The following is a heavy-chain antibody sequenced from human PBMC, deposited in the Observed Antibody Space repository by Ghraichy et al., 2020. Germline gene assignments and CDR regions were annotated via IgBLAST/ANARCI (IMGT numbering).Heavy chain of an antibody. CDR2: IYPGDSET. D-gene: IGHD1-26*01. V-gene: IGHV5-51*01. CDR3: ATQGPPLGATIRFDF. Sequence: GESLNISCKGSGYTFTNYWIAWVRQMPGKGLEWMGIIYPGDSETRYSPSFQGQVTISADKSISTAYLQWSSLKASDTAMYYCATQGPPLGATIRFDFWGQGTLVTVSS. J-gene: IGHJ4*02. CDR1: GYTFTNYW.